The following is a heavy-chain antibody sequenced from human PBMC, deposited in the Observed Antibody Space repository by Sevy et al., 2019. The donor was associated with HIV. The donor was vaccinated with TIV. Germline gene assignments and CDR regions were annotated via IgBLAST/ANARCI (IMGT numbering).Heavy chain of an antibody. CDR3: AKGVRLGGPIYYGMDV. J-gene: IGHJ6*02. D-gene: IGHD3-10*02. CDR2: IGHNGDNT. V-gene: IGHV3-23*01. Sequence: GGSLRLSCVASGFTFSYAWMSWVRQTPGKGLEWVSGIGHNGDNTHHAGSVKGRFSISRDNSKNTLDLQMNSLRAEDTAVYYCAKGVRLGGPIYYGMDVWGQGTTVTVSS. CDR1: GFTFSYA.